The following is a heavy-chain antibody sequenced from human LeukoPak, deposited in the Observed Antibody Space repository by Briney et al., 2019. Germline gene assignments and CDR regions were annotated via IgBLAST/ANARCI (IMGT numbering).Heavy chain of an antibody. J-gene: IGHJ5*02. V-gene: IGHV3-21*04. CDR1: GFTFDDYA. D-gene: IGHD1-14*01. Sequence: PGGSLRLSCAASGFTFDDYAMHWVRQAPGKGLEWVSSFSSSDNYIYYADSVKGRFTISRDISKNTLYLQMNSLRAEDTAVYYCAKEPGPWGQGTLVTVSS. CDR2: FSSSDNYI. CDR3: AKEPGP.